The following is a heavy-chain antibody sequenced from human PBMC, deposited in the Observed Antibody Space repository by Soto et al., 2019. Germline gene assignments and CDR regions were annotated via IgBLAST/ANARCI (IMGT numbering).Heavy chain of an antibody. CDR2: IYYTGST. V-gene: IGHV4-59*01. CDR1: GDSITNSY. D-gene: IGHD3-9*01. CDR3: ASEYVLFGYDS. Sequence: SETLSLTCTVSGDSITNSYWSWIRQPPGKGLEWIGFIYYTGSTSYNPSLKSRATISVDTSKNQFSLRLSSVTAADTAVYYCASEYVLFGYDSWGQGTLVIVSS. J-gene: IGHJ4*02.